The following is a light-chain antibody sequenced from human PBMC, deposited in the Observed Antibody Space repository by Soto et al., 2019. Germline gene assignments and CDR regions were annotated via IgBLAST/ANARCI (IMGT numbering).Light chain of an antibody. CDR3: QQYGSSPRT. V-gene: IGKV3-20*01. CDR2: GAS. J-gene: IGKJ1*01. Sequence: LAPGERAILSCRASQSVSSSYLAWYRQKPGQAPSLLIYGASSRATGIPDRFSGSGSGTDFTLTISRLEPEDFAVYYCQQYGSSPRTFGQGTKVEMK. CDR1: QSVSSSY.